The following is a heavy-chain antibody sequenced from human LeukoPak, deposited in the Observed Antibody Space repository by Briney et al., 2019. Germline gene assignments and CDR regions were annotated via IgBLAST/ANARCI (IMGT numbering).Heavy chain of an antibody. CDR2: IYYSGST. CDR3: ARGPDYRVADNWFDP. V-gene: IGHV4-39*07. J-gene: IGHJ5*02. Sequence: PSETLSLTCTVSGGSISSSSYYWGWIRQPPGKGLEWIGSIYYSGSTYYNPSLKSRVTISVDTSKNQFSLKLSSVTAADTAVYYCARGPDYRVADNWFDPWGQGTLVTVSS. D-gene: IGHD4/OR15-4a*01. CDR1: GGSISSSSYY.